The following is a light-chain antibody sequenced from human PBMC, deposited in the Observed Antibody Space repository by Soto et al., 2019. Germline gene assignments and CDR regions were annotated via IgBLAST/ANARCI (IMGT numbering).Light chain of an antibody. CDR1: SSDVGGYNY. J-gene: IGLJ1*01. Sequence: QYVLTQPASVSESPGQAITISCPGTSSDVGGYNYVSWYQQHPGKAPKLMIYDVSNRPSGVSNRFSGSKSGNTASLTISGLQAEDEADYYCSSYTSSSIPYVFGTGTKVTVL. CDR3: SSYTSSSIPYV. V-gene: IGLV2-14*01. CDR2: DVS.